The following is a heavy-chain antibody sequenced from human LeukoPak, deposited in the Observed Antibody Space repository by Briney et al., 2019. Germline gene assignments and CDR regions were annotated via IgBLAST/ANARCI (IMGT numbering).Heavy chain of an antibody. V-gene: IGHV3-53*01. CDR3: AKDYRAHPLRPNWLDP. CDR2: IDRSGVT. J-gene: IGHJ5*02. D-gene: IGHD1-26*01. Sequence: GGSLRLSCAAPGFTVHSNYMSWVRQPPGKGLEWVSVIDRSGVTHYADSVKGRFTISRDNSKNTLYLQMNSLRAEDTGVYYCAKDYRAHPLRPNWLDPWGQGTLVTVSS. CDR1: GFTVHSNY.